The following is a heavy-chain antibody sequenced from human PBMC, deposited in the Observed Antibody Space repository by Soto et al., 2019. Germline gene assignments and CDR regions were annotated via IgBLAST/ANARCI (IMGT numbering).Heavy chain of an antibody. CDR1: GFTFSSYA. V-gene: IGHV3-23*01. J-gene: IGHJ4*02. CDR3: AQVLRSAYGPFDY. CDR2: TSSSGSST. Sequence: EVQLLESGGGLVQPGGSLRLSCAASGFTFSSYAMSWVRQAPGKGLEWVSGTSSSGSSTYYAASVKGRFTISRDNSKNTLYLQMITLGAEDTAVYYGAQVLRSAYGPFDYWGQGTLVTVSA. D-gene: IGHD5-12*01.